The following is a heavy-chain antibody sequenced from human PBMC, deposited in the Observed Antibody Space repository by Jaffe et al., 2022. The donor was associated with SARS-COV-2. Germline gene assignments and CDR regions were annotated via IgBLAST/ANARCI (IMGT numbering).Heavy chain of an antibody. CDR2: ISFDGNNK. CDR3: AKSYCRGGSCSHRDYNYIDV. J-gene: IGHJ6*03. Sequence: QVQLVESGGGVVQPGRSLRLSCVASGFIFSDYSIHWVRQAPGKGLEWVAVISFDGNNKYYADSVKGRFTISRDNSKNTMYLQIDSLRPEDTALYYCAKSYCRGGSCSHRDYNYIDVWGKGTTVTVFS. D-gene: IGHD2-15*01. CDR1: GFIFSDYS. V-gene: IGHV3-30*18.